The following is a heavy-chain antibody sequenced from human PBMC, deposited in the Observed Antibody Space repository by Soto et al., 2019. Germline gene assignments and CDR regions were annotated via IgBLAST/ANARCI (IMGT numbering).Heavy chain of an antibody. CDR1: GFTFISYS. D-gene: IGHD3-22*01. CDR2: ISSSSSYI. CDR3: ARDPSSYDSSGPY. Sequence: EVQLVESGGGLVKPGGSLRLSCAASGFTFISYSMNWVRQAPGKGLEWVSSISSSSSYIYYADSVKGRFTISRDNAKNSLYLQMNSLRAEDTAVYYCARDPSSYDSSGPYWGQGTLVTVSS. V-gene: IGHV3-21*01. J-gene: IGHJ4*02.